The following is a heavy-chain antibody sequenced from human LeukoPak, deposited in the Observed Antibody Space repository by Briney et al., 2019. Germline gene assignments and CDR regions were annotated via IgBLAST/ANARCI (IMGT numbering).Heavy chain of an antibody. D-gene: IGHD2/OR15-2a*01. Sequence: GGSLRLSCAASGFTFSSYGMHWVRQAPGKGLEWVAVIWYDGSNKYYADSVKGRFTISRDNSKNTLYLQMNSLRAEDTAVYYCARDGLGPHFHAVDYWGQGTLVTVSS. V-gene: IGHV3-33*01. CDR3: ARDGLGPHFHAVDY. CDR1: GFTFSSYG. CDR2: IWYDGSNK. J-gene: IGHJ4*02.